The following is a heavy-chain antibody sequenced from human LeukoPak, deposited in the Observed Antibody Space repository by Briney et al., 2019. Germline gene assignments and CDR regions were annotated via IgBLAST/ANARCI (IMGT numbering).Heavy chain of an antibody. J-gene: IGHJ4*02. Sequence: SETLSLTCTVSDGSISSGDYYRSWIRQPPGTGLEWIGYIYYSGSTYYNPSLKSRVTISVDTSKNQFSLKLSSVTAADTAEYYCARALADVDTAMFYTALFDYWGQGTLVTVSS. CDR2: IYYSGST. CDR3: ARALADVDTAMFYTALFDY. V-gene: IGHV4-30-4*01. D-gene: IGHD5-18*01. CDR1: DGSISSGDYY.